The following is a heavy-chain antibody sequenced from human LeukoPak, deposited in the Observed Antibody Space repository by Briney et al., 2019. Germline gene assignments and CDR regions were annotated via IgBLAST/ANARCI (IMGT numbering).Heavy chain of an antibody. Sequence: SETLSLTCAVYGGSFSGYYWSWIRQPPGKGLEWIGEINHSGSTNYNPSLKSRVTISVDTSKNQFSLKLSSATAADTAVYYCARLIAAAGNWFDPWGQGTLVTVSS. CDR1: GGSFSGYY. CDR3: ARLIAAAGNWFDP. J-gene: IGHJ5*02. CDR2: INHSGST. D-gene: IGHD6-13*01. V-gene: IGHV4-34*01.